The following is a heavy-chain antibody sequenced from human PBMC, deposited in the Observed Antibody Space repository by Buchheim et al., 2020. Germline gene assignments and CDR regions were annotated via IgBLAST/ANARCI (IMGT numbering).Heavy chain of an antibody. CDR3: ASDITFRGVIAITTTAHIYSDGMDV. Sequence: QVQLVQSGAEVKKPGSSVKVSCKASGGTFSSYAISWVRQAPGQGLEWMGRIIPILGIANYAQKFQGRVTITADKSTSTASMELSSLRYEDTAVYYCASDITFRGVIAITTTAHIYSDGMDVWRKGTT. CDR2: IIPILGIA. CDR1: GGTFSSYA. D-gene: IGHD3-16*02. J-gene: IGHJ6*04. V-gene: IGHV1-69*04.